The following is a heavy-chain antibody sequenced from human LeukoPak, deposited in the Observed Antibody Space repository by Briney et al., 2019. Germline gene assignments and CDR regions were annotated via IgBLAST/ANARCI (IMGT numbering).Heavy chain of an antibody. CDR3: ARDYWGSSWYGGAFDI. CDR2: IYYSGST. V-gene: IGHV4-59*01. J-gene: IGHJ3*02. CDR1: GGSIGSYY. D-gene: IGHD6-13*01. Sequence: SETLSLTRTVSGGSIGSYYWSWIRQPPGKGLEWIGYIYYSGSTNYNPSLKSRVTISVDTSKNQFSLKLSSVTAADTAVYYCARDYWGSSWYGGAFDIWGQGTMVTVSS.